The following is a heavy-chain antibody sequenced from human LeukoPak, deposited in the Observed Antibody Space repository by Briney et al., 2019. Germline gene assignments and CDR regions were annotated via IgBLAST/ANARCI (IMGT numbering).Heavy chain of an antibody. J-gene: IGHJ4*02. Sequence: PGGSLRLPCEASGFTFSHCWMHWVRQAPGKGLVWVSRTNTDGSSTSYVDSVKGRFTISRDNANNTMYLQMNSLRAEDTAMYYCVPTDSSGLDWGQGTLVTVSS. V-gene: IGHV3-74*01. CDR3: VPTDSSGLD. D-gene: IGHD3-22*01. CDR1: GFTFSHCW. CDR2: TNTDGSST.